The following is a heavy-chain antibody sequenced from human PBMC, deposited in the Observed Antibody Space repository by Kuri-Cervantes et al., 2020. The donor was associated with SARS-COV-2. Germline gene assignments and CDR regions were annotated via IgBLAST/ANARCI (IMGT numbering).Heavy chain of an antibody. CDR3: ANLPASSTIIDY. J-gene: IGHJ4*02. CDR1: GSTFSSYG. CDR2: IWYGVSNK. V-gene: IGHV3-33*08. Sequence: GGSLRLSCAASGSTFSSYGMQLVRQAPGKGLEWVAVIWYGVSNKYSADSVTGRFTISRDNSKNTLYLQMNSLRAEDTAVYYCANLPASSTIIDYWGQGTLVTVSS. D-gene: IGHD6-6*01.